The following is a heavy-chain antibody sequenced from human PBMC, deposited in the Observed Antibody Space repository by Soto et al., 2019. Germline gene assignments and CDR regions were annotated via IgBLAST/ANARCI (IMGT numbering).Heavy chain of an antibody. J-gene: IGHJ4*02. CDR1: GGSIGSSDYY. Sequence: SETLSLTCTVSGGSIGSSDYYWGFIRQPPGNGLEWIGTIYYTGSTYYNPSLKSRVTISVDASKNQFSLNLNSVTAADTAVYYCVRQRRYYYDSSGYPDYWGQGTLVTVSS. CDR2: IYYTGST. D-gene: IGHD3-22*01. CDR3: VRQRRYYYDSSGYPDY. V-gene: IGHV4-39*01.